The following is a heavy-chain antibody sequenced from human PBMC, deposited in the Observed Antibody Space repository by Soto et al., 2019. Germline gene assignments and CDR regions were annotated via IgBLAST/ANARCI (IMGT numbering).Heavy chain of an antibody. CDR1: GYTFNSYY. CDR2: INPSGGST. V-gene: IGHV1-46*02. Sequence: GASVKVSCKASGYTFNSYYMHWARQAPGQGLEWMGIINPSGGSTSYAQKFQGRVTMTRDTSTSTVYMELSSLRSEDTAVYYCGREVLFSDAFDIWGQGTMVTVSS. J-gene: IGHJ3*02. CDR3: GREVLFSDAFDI.